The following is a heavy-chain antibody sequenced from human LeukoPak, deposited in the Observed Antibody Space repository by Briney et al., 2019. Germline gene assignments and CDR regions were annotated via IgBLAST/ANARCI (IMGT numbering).Heavy chain of an antibody. D-gene: IGHD2/OR15-2a*01. CDR1: EFSVGSNY. V-gene: IGHV3-66*01. CDR3: TRSSFPYYFDY. Sequence: GGSLRLSCAASEFSVGSNYMTWVRQAPGKGLEWVSLIYSGGSTYYADSVKGRFTISRDNSKNTLYLQMNSVTAEDTAVYYCTRSSFPYYFDYWGQGTLVTVSS. CDR2: IYSGGST. J-gene: IGHJ4*02.